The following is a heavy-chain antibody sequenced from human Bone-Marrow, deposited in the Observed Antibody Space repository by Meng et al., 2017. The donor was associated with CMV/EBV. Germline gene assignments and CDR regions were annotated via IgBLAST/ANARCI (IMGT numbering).Heavy chain of an antibody. CDR2: IYHSGST. CDR3: ALYDFWSGYYT. V-gene: IGHV4-38-2*02. D-gene: IGHD3-3*01. J-gene: IGHJ4*02. CDR1: GYSISSGYY. Sequence: SETLSLTCTVSGYSISSGYYWGWIRQPPGKGLEWIGSIYHSGSTYYNPSLKSRVTISVDTSKNQYSLKLSFVTAADTAVYYCALYDFWSGYYTWGQGTLVTVSS.